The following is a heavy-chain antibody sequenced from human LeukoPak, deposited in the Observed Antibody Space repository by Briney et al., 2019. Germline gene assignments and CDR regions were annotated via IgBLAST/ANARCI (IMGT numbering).Heavy chain of an antibody. J-gene: IGHJ3*02. CDR3: ARDLYYYDSSGSVRAFDI. CDR1: GGSISSSSFN. Sequence: PSETLSLTCSVSGGSISSSSFNWGWIRQPPGKGLEWIGSIYHSGTAYYNPSLKSRVTVSIDTSTNQFSLRVNSVTAADTAVYYCARDLYYYDSSGSVRAFDIWGQGTMVTVSS. V-gene: IGHV4-39*07. CDR2: IYHSGTA. D-gene: IGHD3-22*01.